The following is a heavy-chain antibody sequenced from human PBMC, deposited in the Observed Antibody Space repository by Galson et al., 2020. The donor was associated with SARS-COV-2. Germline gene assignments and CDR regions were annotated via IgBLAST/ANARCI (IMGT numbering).Heavy chain of an antibody. CDR1: GDNVSSNGAV. Sequence: SQTLSLTCAISGDNVSSNGAVWNWIRQSPSRGLEWLGRTYHRSKWLHDYAASVKSRASINPDTSKNEFSLQVNSVTPEYTAMDDCTRGSSLGGMDVWGQGTTVTVSS. V-gene: IGHV6-1*01. D-gene: IGHD6-13*01. J-gene: IGHJ6*02. CDR2: TYHRSKWLH. CDR3: TRGSSLGGMDV.